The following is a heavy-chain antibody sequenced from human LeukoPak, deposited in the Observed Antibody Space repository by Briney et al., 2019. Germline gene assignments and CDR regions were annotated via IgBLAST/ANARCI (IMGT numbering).Heavy chain of an antibody. CDR2: ISRSGGST. V-gene: IGHV3-23*01. CDR1: GFTFSNYA. J-gene: IGHJ5*01. D-gene: IGHD6-13*01. Sequence: GGSLRLSCAASGFTFSNYAMNWVRQAPGKGLEGVAGISRSGGSTYYADSVKGRFTISRDNSKNTVSLLMNSLRVEDTAVYHCAKAAADFYNWLDSWGQGTLVSVSS. CDR3: AKAAADFYNWLDS.